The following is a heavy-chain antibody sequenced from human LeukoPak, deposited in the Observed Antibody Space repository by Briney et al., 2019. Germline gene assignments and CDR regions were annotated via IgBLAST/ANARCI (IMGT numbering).Heavy chain of an antibody. CDR2: IRAGGDLT. V-gene: IGHV3-23*01. CDR3: AKGLISSATYFSYFDY. J-gene: IGHJ4*02. CDR1: GLTFSGYG. Sequence: QPGGSLDLSCAASGLTFSGYGMSGVGKAPGKGLEGVAAIRAGGDLTNYADSVKCRFTISRDSSKNMLYVQMNSLRAEDTAIYYCAKGLISSATYFSYFDYWGQGTLVTVSS. D-gene: IGHD1-26*01.